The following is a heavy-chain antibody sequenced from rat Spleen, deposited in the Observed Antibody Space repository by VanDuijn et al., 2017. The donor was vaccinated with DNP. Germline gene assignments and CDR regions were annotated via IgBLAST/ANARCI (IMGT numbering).Heavy chain of an antibody. D-gene: IGHD1-11*01. CDR1: GFTFSNYD. Sequence: EVQLVGSGGGLVQSGRSLKLSCAASGFTFSNYDMAWVRQAPTKGLEWVASISPSGGSTYYRDSVKGRFTVSRDNAKSSLYLQMDSLRSEDTATYYCARSYGYYFDYWGQGVMVTVSS. CDR3: ARSYGYYFDY. V-gene: IGHV5-25*01. J-gene: IGHJ2*01. CDR2: ISPSGGST.